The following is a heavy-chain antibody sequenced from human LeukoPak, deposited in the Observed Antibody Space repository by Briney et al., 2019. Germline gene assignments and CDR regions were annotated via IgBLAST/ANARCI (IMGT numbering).Heavy chain of an antibody. CDR1: GYTFTSYG. D-gene: IGHD6-19*01. V-gene: IGHV1-18*01. J-gene: IGHJ3*02. Sequence: ASVKVSCKASGYTFTSYGISWVRQAPGQGLEWMGWVSTYNGNTNYVQKLQGRVTMTTDTSTNTAYMELRSLRSDDTAVYYCARHGSSGRYWAFDIWGQGTMVTVSS. CDR3: ARHGSSGRYWAFDI. CDR2: VSTYNGNT.